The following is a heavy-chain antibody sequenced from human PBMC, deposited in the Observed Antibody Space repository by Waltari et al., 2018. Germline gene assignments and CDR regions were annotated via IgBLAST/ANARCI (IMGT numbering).Heavy chain of an antibody. CDR2: INHSGRT. D-gene: IGHD3-10*01. Sequence: QVQLQQWGAGLLKPSETLSLTCAVYGGSFSGYYWSWIRQPPGKGLEWIGEINHSGRTNYHPSLKSRVTISVDTSKNQFSLKLSSVTAADTAVYYCARGRDWTLWFGELYWFDPWGQGTLVTVSS. V-gene: IGHV4-34*01. CDR1: GGSFSGYY. CDR3: ARGRDWTLWFGELYWFDP. J-gene: IGHJ5*02.